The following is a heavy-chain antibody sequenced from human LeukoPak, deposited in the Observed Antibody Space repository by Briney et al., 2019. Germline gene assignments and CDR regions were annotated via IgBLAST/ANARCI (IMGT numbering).Heavy chain of an antibody. Sequence: PGGSLRLSCTASGFTFDDYCMSWIRQPPGKGLEWIGEINHSGSTNYNPSLKSRVTISVDTSKNQFSLKLSSVTAADTAVYYCARVAGYSSSWHQYYYYYYMDVWGKGTTVTVSS. D-gene: IGHD6-13*01. J-gene: IGHJ6*03. V-gene: IGHV4-34*01. CDR3: ARVAGYSSSWHQYYYYYYMDV. CDR1: GFTFDDYC. CDR2: INHSGST.